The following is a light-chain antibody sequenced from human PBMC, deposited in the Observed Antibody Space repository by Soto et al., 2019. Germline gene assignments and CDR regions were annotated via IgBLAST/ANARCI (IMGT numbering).Light chain of an antibody. V-gene: IGLV2-23*02. Sequence: QSVLTQPASVSGSPGQSITISCTGTSSDVGSYNLVSWYQQHPGKAPKLMIYEVSKRPSGVSNRFSGSKSGNTASLTISGLQAEDEVDYYCCSYAGSSTFHYVFGTGTKVTVL. CDR2: EVS. J-gene: IGLJ1*01. CDR1: SSDVGSYNL. CDR3: CSYAGSSTFHYV.